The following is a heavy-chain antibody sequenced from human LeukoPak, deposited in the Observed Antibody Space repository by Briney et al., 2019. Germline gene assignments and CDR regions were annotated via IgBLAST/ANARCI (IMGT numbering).Heavy chain of an antibody. CDR3: ARDGSPDILTRYYRFGGFDC. J-gene: IGHJ4*02. D-gene: IGHD3-9*01. Sequence: GGSLRLSCAASGFTVSGSYMSWVRQAPGKGLEWVSLIYVGGSTLYADSVKGRFTISRDNSKNTLYHQMNSLRAEDTAVYYCARDGSPDILTRYYRFGGFDCWGQGTLVTVSS. CDR1: GFTVSGSY. V-gene: IGHV3-66*01. CDR2: IYVGGST.